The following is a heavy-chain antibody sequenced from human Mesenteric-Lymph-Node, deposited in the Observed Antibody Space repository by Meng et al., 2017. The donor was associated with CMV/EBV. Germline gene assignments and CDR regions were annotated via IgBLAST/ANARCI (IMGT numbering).Heavy chain of an antibody. J-gene: IGHJ5*02. V-gene: IGHV3-11*01. CDR2: ISSSGSTI. CDR3: ARDPRNKGFDP. CDR1: GFTFSDYY. Sequence: GESLKISCAASGFTFSDYYMSWIRQAPGKGLEWVSYISSSGSTIYYADSVKGRFTTSRDNARNSLYLQMDGLRDEDTAIYYCARDPRNKGFDPWGPGTLVTVSS.